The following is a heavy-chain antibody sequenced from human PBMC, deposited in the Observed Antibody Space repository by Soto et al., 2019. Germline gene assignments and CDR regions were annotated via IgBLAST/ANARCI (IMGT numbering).Heavy chain of an antibody. CDR3: ARVSNVVVSATMDV. CDR1: GGSFSGYY. Sequence: SETLSLTCAVYGGSFSGYYWSWIRQPPGKGLEWSGDISHSGSTYYNPSLKIRVTISVDRAKIQVSLKLSSVTAPATAVYYCARVSNVVVSATMDVWGQGTTVTVSS. CDR2: ISHSGST. V-gene: IGHV4-34*01. J-gene: IGHJ6*02. D-gene: IGHD2-2*01.